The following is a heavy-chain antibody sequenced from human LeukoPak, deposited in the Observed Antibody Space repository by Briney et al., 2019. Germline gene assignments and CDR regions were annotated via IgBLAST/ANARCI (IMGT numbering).Heavy chain of an antibody. CDR3: ARVGTRGPRVSSLDV. J-gene: IGHJ6*02. D-gene: IGHD3-16*02. V-gene: IGHV3-7*05. CDR1: GFTFSTHW. CDR2: INQDGSEK. Sequence: PGGSLRLSCAASGFTFSTHWMTWVRQAPGRGLEWVANINQDGSEKYHVDSVKGRFTSSRDNAKNSLYLQMNSLRAEDTALYYCARVGTRGPRVSSLDVWGQGTTVTVSS.